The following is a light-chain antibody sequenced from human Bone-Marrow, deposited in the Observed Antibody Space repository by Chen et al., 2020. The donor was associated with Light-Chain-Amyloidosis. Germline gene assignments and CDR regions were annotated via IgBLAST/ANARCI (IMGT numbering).Light chain of an antibody. CDR2: GSS. CDR1: QTISSNY. J-gene: IGKJ4*01. CDR3: QQYGTSPLT. V-gene: IGKV3-20*01. Sequence: EIVLTQSPGTLSLSPGEGANLSCRASQTISSNYLTWYQQKFGQAPRLLIYGSSSRATGIPDRFTGSGSGTDFTLTINRLEPEDFAMYYCQQYGTSPLTFGGGTMVELK.